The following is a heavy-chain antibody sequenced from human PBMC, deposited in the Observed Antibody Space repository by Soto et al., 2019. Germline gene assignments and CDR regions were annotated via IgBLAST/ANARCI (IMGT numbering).Heavy chain of an antibody. V-gene: IGHV1-3*01. D-gene: IGHD3-10*01. CDR1: GYTFTSYA. J-gene: IGHJ4*02. CDR3: ARVKVRGAKNGAFDY. Sequence: ASVKVSCKASGYTFTSYAIHWVRQAPGQRLEWMGWINAGNGNTKYSQKFQGRVTITRDTSASTAYMELSSLRSEDTAVYYCARVKVRGAKNGAFDYWGQGTLVTVSS. CDR2: INAGNGNT.